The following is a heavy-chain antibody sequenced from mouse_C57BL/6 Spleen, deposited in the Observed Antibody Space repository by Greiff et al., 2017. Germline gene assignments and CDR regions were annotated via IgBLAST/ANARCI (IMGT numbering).Heavy chain of an antibody. CDR1: GFTFTDYY. V-gene: IGHV7-3*01. J-gene: IGHJ4*01. Sequence: EVKLMESGGGLVQPGGSLSLSCAASGFTFTDYYMSWVRQPPGKALEWLGFIRNKANGYTTEYSASVKGRFTISRDNSQSILYLQVNALRAEDSATYYCARYDGTSYYAMDYWGQGTSVTVSS. D-gene: IGHD2-1*01. CDR3: ARYDGTSYYAMDY. CDR2: IRNKANGYTT.